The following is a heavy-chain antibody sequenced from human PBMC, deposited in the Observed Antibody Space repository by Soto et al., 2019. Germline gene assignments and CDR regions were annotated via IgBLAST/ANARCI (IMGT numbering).Heavy chain of an antibody. J-gene: IGHJ6*02. V-gene: IGHV3-30-3*01. CDR1: GFTFSSYA. Sequence: QVQLVESGGGVVQPGRSLRLSCAASGFTFSSYAMHWVRQAPGKGLEWVAVISYDGSNKYYADSVKGRFTISRDNSKNTRYRKMNALRAEDRAVYYCARVAGAYYYSEGMAVWAQGPTVPVS. D-gene: IGHD1-26*01. CDR2: ISYDGSNK. CDR3: ARVAGAYYYSEGMAV.